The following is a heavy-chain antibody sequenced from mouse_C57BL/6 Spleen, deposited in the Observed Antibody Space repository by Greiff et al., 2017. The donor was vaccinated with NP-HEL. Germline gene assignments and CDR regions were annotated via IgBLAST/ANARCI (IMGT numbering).Heavy chain of an antibody. D-gene: IGHD1-1*01. V-gene: IGHV1-72*01. CDR2: IDPNSGGT. CDR1: GYTFTSYW. Sequence: QVQLKQPGAELVKPGASVKLSCKASGYTFTSYWMHWVKQRPGRGLEWIGRIDPNSGGTKYNEKFKSKATLTVDKPSSTAYMQLSSLTSEDSAVYYCARCDGSSPAWFAYWGQGTLVTVSA. J-gene: IGHJ3*01. CDR3: ARCDGSSPAWFAY.